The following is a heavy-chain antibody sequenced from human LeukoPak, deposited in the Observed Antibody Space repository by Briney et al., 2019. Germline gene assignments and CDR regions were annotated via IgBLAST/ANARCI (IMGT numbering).Heavy chain of an antibody. Sequence: PSETLSLTCTVSGGSISSSSYYWGWIRQPPGKGLEWIGSIYYSGSTYYNPSLKSRVTISVDTSKNQFSLKLSSVTAADTAVYYCARAVWSHRGATPRFDYWGQGTLVTVSS. CDR1: GGSISSSSYY. CDR3: ARAVWSHRGATPRFDY. J-gene: IGHJ4*02. CDR2: IYYSGST. D-gene: IGHD2-15*01. V-gene: IGHV4-39*01.